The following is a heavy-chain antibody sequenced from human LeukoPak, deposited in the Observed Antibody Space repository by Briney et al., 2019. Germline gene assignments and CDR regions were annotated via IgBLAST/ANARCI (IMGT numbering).Heavy chain of an antibody. J-gene: IGHJ5*02. V-gene: IGHV4-38-2*02. Sequence: PSETLSLTCTVSGYSISSGYYWGWIWQPPGKGLEWIGSIYHSGSTYYNPSLKSRVTISVDTSKNQFSLKLSSVTAADTAVYYCARDYYDSSGYYLDWFDPWGQGTLVTVSS. CDR1: GYSISSGYY. CDR3: ARDYYDSSGYYLDWFDP. D-gene: IGHD3-22*01. CDR2: IYHSGST.